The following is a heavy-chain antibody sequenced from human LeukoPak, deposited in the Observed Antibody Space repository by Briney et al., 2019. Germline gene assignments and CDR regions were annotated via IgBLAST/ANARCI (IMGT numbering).Heavy chain of an antibody. J-gene: IGHJ4*02. D-gene: IGHD3-9*01. CDR1: GFTVSSNY. Sequence: GGSLRLSCAASGFTVSSNYMSWVRQAPGKGLEWVSVIYGGGRTYYADSVKGRFTIPRDNSKNTLYLQMNSLRAEDRAVYYCAKDRGVLTGYYFDYWGQGTLVTVSS. V-gene: IGHV3-53*01. CDR3: AKDRGVLTGYYFDY. CDR2: IYGGGRT.